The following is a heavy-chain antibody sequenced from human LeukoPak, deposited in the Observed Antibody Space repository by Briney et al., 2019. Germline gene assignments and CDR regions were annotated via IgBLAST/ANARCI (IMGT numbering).Heavy chain of an antibody. D-gene: IGHD3-16*02. V-gene: IGHV4-31*03. J-gene: IGHJ4*02. CDR1: GGSISSGGYY. CDR3: ARGWMITFGGVIAPHYFDY. CDR2: IYYSGST. Sequence: SETLSLTCTVSGGSISSGGYYWSWIRQHPGKGLEWIGYIYYSGSTYYNPSLKSRVTISIDTSKNQFPLKLSSVTAADTAVYYCARGWMITFGGVIAPHYFDYWGQGTLVTVSS.